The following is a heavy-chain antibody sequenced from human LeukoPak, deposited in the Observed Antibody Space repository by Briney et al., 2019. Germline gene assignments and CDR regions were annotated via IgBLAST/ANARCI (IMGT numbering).Heavy chain of an antibody. Sequence: GGSLRLSCAASKFTFSNFWMSWVRQAPGKGLEWVATIKQDGSEIYYVDSVKSRFTISRDNAKNSLYLQMNSLRAEDTAVYYCARDHWNANWFDPWGRGTLVTVSS. CDR2: IKQDGSEI. CDR3: ARDHWNANWFDP. CDR1: KFTFSNFW. D-gene: IGHD1-1*01. J-gene: IGHJ5*02. V-gene: IGHV3-7*01.